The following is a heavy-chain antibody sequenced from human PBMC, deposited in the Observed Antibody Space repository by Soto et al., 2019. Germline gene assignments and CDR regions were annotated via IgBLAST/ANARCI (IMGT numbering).Heavy chain of an antibody. J-gene: IGHJ4*02. CDR2: ISAYNGNT. Sequence: QVQLVQSGAEVKKPGASVKVSCKASGYTFTRYGISWVRQAPGQGLEWMAWISAYNGNTNYAQKLQGRVPMTTATSTSTSYMELRSLRSDDTAVYYCAREGSSGWYGWAGHYFDYWGQGTLVAVSS. CDR1: GYTFTRYG. D-gene: IGHD6-19*01. CDR3: AREGSSGWYGWAGHYFDY. V-gene: IGHV1-18*01.